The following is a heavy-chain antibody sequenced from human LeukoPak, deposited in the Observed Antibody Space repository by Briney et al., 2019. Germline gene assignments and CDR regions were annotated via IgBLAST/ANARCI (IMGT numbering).Heavy chain of an antibody. CDR1: RYTFTGYY. CDR2: INPNSGGT. J-gene: IGHJ4*02. V-gene: IGHV1-2*02. CDR3: ARGEQLARYYFDN. Sequence: ASVKVSCKASRYTFTGYYMHWVRQAPGLGLEWMGWINPNSGGTNYAQKFQDRVTMTRDTSITTAYMELRRLRSDDTAVYFCARGEQLARYYFDNRGQGTLVTVSS. D-gene: IGHD6-13*01.